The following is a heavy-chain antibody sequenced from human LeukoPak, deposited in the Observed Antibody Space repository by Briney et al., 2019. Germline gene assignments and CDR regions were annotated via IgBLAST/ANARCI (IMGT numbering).Heavy chain of an antibody. J-gene: IGHJ4*02. Sequence: SETLSLTCTVSGSSISSSSYYWGWIRQPPGKGLEWIGSIYYSGSTYYNPSLKSRVTISVDTSKNQFSLKLSSVTAADTAVYYCARHSYYYDSSGYYYPMGDYWGQGTLVTVSS. V-gene: IGHV4-39*01. CDR3: ARHSYYYDSSGYYYPMGDY. CDR1: GSSISSSSYY. CDR2: IYYSGST. D-gene: IGHD3-22*01.